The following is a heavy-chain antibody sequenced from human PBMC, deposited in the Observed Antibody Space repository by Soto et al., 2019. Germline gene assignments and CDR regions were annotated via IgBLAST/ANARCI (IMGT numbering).Heavy chain of an antibody. Sequence: QVQLVQSGAEVKKPGSSVKVSCKASGGTFSSYTISWVRQAPGQGLEWMGRIIPILGIANYAQKFQGRVTITADKSTSTAYMEMSSLRSEDTAVYYCARAVAGYGANYWGQGTLVTVSS. D-gene: IGHD6-13*01. CDR2: IIPILGIA. CDR1: GGTFSSYT. V-gene: IGHV1-69*02. CDR3: ARAVAGYGANY. J-gene: IGHJ4*02.